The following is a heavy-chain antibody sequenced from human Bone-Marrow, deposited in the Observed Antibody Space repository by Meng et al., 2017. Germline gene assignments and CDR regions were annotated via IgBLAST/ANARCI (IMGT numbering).Heavy chain of an antibody. CDR3: AREGRSHQVGVSVY. Sequence: QVQLQESGPGLVKPSQTPSLTCTVSGGSISSGDHYWSWIRQPPGKGLEWIGYIYNSGSTYYNPSLKRRVTISVDTSKNQFSLKLRFVTAADTAVYYCAREGRSHQVGVSVYWGQGNLVTVSS. CDR1: GGSISSGDHY. D-gene: IGHD2-21*01. CDR2: IYNSGST. J-gene: IGHJ4*02. V-gene: IGHV4-30-4*01.